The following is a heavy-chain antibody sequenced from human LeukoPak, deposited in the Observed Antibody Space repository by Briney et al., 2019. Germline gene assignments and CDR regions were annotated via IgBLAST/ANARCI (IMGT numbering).Heavy chain of an antibody. CDR1: GGSISSYY. J-gene: IGHJ6*02. Sequence: SETLSLTCTVSGGSISSYYWSWIRQPPGKGLEWIGYIYYSGSTNYNPSLKSRVTISVDTSKNQFSLKLSSVTAADTAVYYCARGLRFLEWLSQYYYGMDVWGQGTTVTVSS. D-gene: IGHD3-3*01. V-gene: IGHV4-59*12. CDR2: IYYSGST. CDR3: ARGLRFLEWLSQYYYGMDV.